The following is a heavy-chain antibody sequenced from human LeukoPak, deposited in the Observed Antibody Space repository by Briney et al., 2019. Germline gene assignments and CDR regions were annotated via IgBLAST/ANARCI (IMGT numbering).Heavy chain of an antibody. Sequence: KPSETLSLTCAVYGGSFSGYYWSWIRQPPGKGLEWIEEINHSGSTNYNPSLKSRVTISVDTSKNQFSLKLSSVTAADTAVYYCARGHYYDSSAADYWGQGTLVTVSS. D-gene: IGHD3-22*01. V-gene: IGHV4-34*01. CDR1: GGSFSGYY. J-gene: IGHJ4*02. CDR2: INHSGST. CDR3: ARGHYYDSSAADY.